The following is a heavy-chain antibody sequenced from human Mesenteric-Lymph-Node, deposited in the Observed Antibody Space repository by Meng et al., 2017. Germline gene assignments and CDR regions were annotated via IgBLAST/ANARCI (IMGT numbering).Heavy chain of an antibody. V-gene: IGHV3-48*03. D-gene: IGHD5-12*01. CDR2: IHTSASLI. CDR1: GFTFSSFE. J-gene: IGHJ4*02. CDR3: VTWPHADY. Sequence: LMISCAASGFTFSSFEMDWFRQAPGTGLEWVSHIHTSASLINHADTVKGRFTISRDNAKNSLYLQMNSLRAADTDVYYCVTWPHADYWGQGTLVTVSS.